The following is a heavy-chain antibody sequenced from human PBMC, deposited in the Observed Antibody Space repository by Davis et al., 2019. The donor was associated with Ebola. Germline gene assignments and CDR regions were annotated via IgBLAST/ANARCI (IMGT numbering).Heavy chain of an antibody. CDR3: ARGGNYYDSAGMLY. CDR1: GGSFSGYY. Sequence: SETLSLTCAVYGGSFSGYYWSWIRQPPGKGLEWIGEINHSGSTNYNPSLKSRITISVDTSKSQFSLKLTSVTAADTALYFCARGGNYYDSAGMLYWGQGTLVTVSS. D-gene: IGHD3-22*01. V-gene: IGHV4-34*01. J-gene: IGHJ4*02. CDR2: INHSGST.